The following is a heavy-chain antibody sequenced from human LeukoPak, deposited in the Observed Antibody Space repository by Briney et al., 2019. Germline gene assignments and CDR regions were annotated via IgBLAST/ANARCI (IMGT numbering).Heavy chain of an antibody. CDR1: GYSISSGYY. J-gene: IGHJ4*02. Sequence: SETLSLTCTVSGYSISSGYYWGWIRQPPGKGLEWIGSIYHSGSTFYNPSLKSRVTISVDTSKNQFSLKLSSVTAADTAVYYCARYNWNLSVFDYWGQGTLVTVSS. CDR3: ARYNWNLSVFDY. D-gene: IGHD1-7*01. V-gene: IGHV4-38-2*02. CDR2: IYHSGST.